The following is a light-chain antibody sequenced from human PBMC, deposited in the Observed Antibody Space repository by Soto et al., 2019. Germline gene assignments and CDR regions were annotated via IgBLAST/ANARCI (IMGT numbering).Light chain of an antibody. J-gene: IGKJ2*01. CDR1: HNIDTF. Sequence: DIQMTQSPSSLSASVGDRVTITCRASHNIDTFLNWYHQRPGKAPKLLIYGASMLQSGIPSRFSGSGSGTDFTLTISNLQLEDLATYYCQQSFSAPYTFGQGTKLEI. V-gene: IGKV1-39*01. CDR2: GAS. CDR3: QQSFSAPYT.